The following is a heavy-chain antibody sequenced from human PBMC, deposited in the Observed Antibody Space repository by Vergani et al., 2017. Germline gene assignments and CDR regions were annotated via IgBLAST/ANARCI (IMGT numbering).Heavy chain of an antibody. CDR2: ITAIGSA. Sequence: QVHLQQRGAGVLKLSETLSLTCGVIGGSLSGYFWSWIRQSPGRGLEWIGEITAIGSAKYSPAATSRVTISVDTSRGEFTLTVTSVTAADTGLYFCASRLPRLNLGSKSNAGTFDSWGQGTLVTVSS. J-gene: IGHJ4*02. CDR1: GGSLSGYF. CDR3: ASRLPRLNLGSKSNAGTFDS. D-gene: IGHD6-25*01. V-gene: IGHV4-34*02.